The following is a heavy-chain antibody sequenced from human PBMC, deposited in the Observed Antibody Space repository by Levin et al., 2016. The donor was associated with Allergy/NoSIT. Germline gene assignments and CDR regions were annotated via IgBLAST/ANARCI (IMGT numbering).Heavy chain of an antibody. J-gene: IGHJ2*01. CDR2: IYPDDSDT. CDR3: ARCGTAMDHWYFDL. CDR1: GYRFTSQW. D-gene: IGHD5-18*01. V-gene: IGHV5-51*01. Sequence: GGSLRLSCKGSGYRFTSQWIGWVRQMPGKGLEWMGIIYPDDSDTRYSPSFQGQVTISADKSISTAYLQWSSLKASDTATYFCARCGTAMDHWYFDLWGRGTRVTVSS.